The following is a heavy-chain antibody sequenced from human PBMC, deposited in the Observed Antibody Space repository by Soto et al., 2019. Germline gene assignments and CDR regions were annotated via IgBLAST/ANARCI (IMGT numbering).Heavy chain of an antibody. V-gene: IGHV3-23*01. CDR3: SLSDRYYGMDV. Sequence: EVQLLESGGGLVQPGGSLRLSCAASGFTFSSYAMSWVRQAPGKGLEWVLSISTSGGSTYYADSVKGRFTISRDNSNKTPYLKMNSLRAEDTAVYYCSLSDRYYGMDVWGLGTTVTVSS. CDR1: GFTFSSYA. J-gene: IGHJ6*02. CDR2: ISTSGGST.